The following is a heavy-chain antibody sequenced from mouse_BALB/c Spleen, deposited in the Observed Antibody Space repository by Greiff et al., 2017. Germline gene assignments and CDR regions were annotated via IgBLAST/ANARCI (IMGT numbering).Heavy chain of an antibody. CDR2: IWGDGST. V-gene: IGHV2-3*01. CDR1: GFSLTSYG. Sequence: VMLVESGPGLVAPSQSLSITCTVSGFSLTSYGVSWVRQPPGKGLEWLGVIWGDGSTNYHSALISRLSISKDNSKSQVFLKLNSLQTDDTATYYCAKPPITTVVAGDYYAMDYWGQGTSVTVSS. CDR3: AKPPITTVVAGDYYAMDY. J-gene: IGHJ4*01. D-gene: IGHD1-1*01.